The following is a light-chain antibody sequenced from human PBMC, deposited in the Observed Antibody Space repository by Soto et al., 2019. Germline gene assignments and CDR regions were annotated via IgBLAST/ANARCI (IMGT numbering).Light chain of an antibody. CDR1: QSISSY. CDR3: QQSYSTPFT. CDR2: AAS. J-gene: IGKJ3*01. Sequence: DRVTITCRASQSISSYLNWYQQKPGKAPKLLIYAASSLQSGVPSRFSGSGSGTDFTLTISSLQPEDFATYYCQQSYSTPFTFGPGTKVDIK. V-gene: IGKV1-39*01.